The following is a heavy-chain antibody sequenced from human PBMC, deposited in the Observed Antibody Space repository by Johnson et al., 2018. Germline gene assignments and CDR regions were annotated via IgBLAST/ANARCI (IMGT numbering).Heavy chain of an antibody. V-gene: IGHV3-NL1*01. CDR1: GFTFSSYG. J-gene: IGHJ3*02. D-gene: IGHD3/OR15-3a*01. Sequence: QVQLVESGGGVVQPGRSLRLSCAASGFTFSSYGMHWVRQAPGKGLEWVSVIYSGGSTYSADSVKGRFTISRDSSKNTLYLQMNSVRAEATAAYYWAREGTGTHYAFDIWGQGTMVTVSS. CDR2: IYSGGST. CDR3: AREGTGTHYAFDI.